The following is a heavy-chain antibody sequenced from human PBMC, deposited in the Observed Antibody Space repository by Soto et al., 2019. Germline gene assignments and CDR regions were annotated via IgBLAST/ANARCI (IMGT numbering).Heavy chain of an antibody. V-gene: IGHV3-30-3*01. Sequence: QVQLVESGGGVVQPGRSLRLSCAASGFTFSSYAMHWVRQAPGKGLEWVAVTSYDGSNKYYADSVKGRFTISRDNSKNTLYLQMNSLRAEDTAVYYCARGGAYGGTRDAFDIWGQGTMVTVSS. J-gene: IGHJ3*02. D-gene: IGHD4-17*01. CDR2: TSYDGSNK. CDR1: GFTFSSYA. CDR3: ARGGAYGGTRDAFDI.